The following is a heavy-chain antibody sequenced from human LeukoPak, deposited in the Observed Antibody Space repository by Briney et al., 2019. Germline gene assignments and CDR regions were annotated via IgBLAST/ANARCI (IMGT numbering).Heavy chain of an antibody. CDR1: GFTFRYDA. CDR3: AKSDYYDSSGHPSSFDY. Sequence: PGGSLRLSCAASGFTFRYDAISWVRQAPGKGLEWVSAISAGGGDTYYADSVKGRFTISRDNSKNTLYLQMNSLRVEDTAIYYCAKSDYYDSSGHPSSFDYWGHGTLVTVSS. V-gene: IGHV3-23*01. J-gene: IGHJ4*01. D-gene: IGHD3-22*01. CDR2: ISAGGGDT.